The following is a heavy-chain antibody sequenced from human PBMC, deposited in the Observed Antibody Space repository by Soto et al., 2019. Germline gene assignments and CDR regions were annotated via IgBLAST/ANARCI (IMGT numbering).Heavy chain of an antibody. D-gene: IGHD1-26*01. V-gene: IGHV4-4*02. Sequence: QVQLQESGPGLVKPSGTLSLTCAVSGASIRSNNRWSWVRQPPGKGLEWIGEIFHSGSTNYNPSLKTRRTISVDKSKNQFSLKLSSVTAADPAVYYCARVYSGSYSDSWGRGTLVTVSS. J-gene: IGHJ4*02. CDR2: IFHSGST. CDR3: ARVYSGSYSDS. CDR1: GASIRSNNR.